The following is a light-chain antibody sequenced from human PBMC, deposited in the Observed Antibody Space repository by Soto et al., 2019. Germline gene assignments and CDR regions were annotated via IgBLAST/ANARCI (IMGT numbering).Light chain of an antibody. CDR3: PSYTTSRSVV. J-gene: IGLJ2*01. CDR1: ISDIGTSKY. Sequence: QSALTQPASVSGSPGQSITISCTGTISDIGTSKYVSWYQQHHPGKAPKLLSYEVSHRPSGVSDRFSGSKSGNTASLTISGLQAEYEAEYYCPSYTTSRSVVFGGGTTVTVL. CDR2: EVS. V-gene: IGLV2-14*01.